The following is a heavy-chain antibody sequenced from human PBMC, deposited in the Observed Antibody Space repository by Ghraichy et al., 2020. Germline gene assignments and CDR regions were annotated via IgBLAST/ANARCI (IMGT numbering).Heavy chain of an antibody. V-gene: IGHV4-31*03. CDR2: IYYSGST. CDR3: VGTHSGSYGGFDP. D-gene: IGHD1-26*01. Sequence: TLSLTCTVSGGSISSGGYYWSWIRQHPGKGLEWIGYIYYSGSTYYNPSLKSRVTISVDTSKNQFSLKLSSVTAADTAVYYCVGTHSGSYGGFDPWGQGTLVTVSS. CDR1: GGSISSGGYY. J-gene: IGHJ5*02.